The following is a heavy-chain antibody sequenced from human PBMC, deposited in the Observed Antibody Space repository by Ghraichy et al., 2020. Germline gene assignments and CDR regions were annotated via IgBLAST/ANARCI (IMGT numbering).Heavy chain of an antibody. CDR2: IYYSGST. D-gene: IGHD5-24*01. J-gene: IGHJ4*02. CDR3: ARRDGYTINFDY. Sequence: SETLSLTCTVSGGSISSYYWSWIRQPPGKGLEWIGYIYYSGSTNYNPSLKSRVTISVDTSKNQFSLKLSSVTAADTAVYYCARRDGYTINFDYWGQGTLVTVSS. V-gene: IGHV4-59*08. CDR1: GGSISSYY.